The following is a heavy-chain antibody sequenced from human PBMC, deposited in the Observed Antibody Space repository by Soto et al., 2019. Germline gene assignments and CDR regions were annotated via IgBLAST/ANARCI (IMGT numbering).Heavy chain of an antibody. J-gene: IGHJ5*02. CDR2: SNHSGST. V-gene: IGHV4-34*01. CDR1: GGSFSGYY. Sequence: TSETLSLTCAVYGGSFSGYYGSWSREPPGKGLEWIGASNHSGSTNYNPSLKSRVNISVDTSKNQFSLKLSSVTAAATAVYYCARVVGWFDPWGQGTLVTVSS. CDR3: ARVVGWFDP.